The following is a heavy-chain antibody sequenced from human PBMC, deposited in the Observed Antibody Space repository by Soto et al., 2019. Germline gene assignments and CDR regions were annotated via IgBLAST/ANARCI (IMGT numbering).Heavy chain of an antibody. D-gene: IGHD3-10*01. CDR1: GFTFISYA. J-gene: IGHJ4*02. Sequence: PGGSLRLSCAASGFTFISYAMHWVRQAPGKGLEWVAVISYDGTKRYYGDSVKGRFTISRDNYKKTLYLQMNSLRPEDTAVYYCARDWGTGSYYNGPNDYWGQGTLVTVSS. V-gene: IGHV3-30*01. CDR3: ARDWGTGSYYNGPNDY. CDR2: ISYDGTKR.